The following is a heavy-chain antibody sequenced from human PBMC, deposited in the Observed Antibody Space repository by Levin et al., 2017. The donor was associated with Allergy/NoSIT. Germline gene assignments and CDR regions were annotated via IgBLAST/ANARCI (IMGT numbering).Heavy chain of an antibody. V-gene: IGHV4-39*01. CDR2: IYYSGST. J-gene: IGHJ4*02. Sequence: AGGSLRLSCTVSGGSISSSGYYWGWIRQPPGKGLEWIGTIYYSGSTYYNPSLKSRVTISVDTSKNQFSLKLSSVTAADTAVYYCARRLGSGTSYYFDYWGQGTLVTVSS. D-gene: IGHD3-10*01. CDR1: GGSISSSGYY. CDR3: ARRLGSGTSYYFDY.